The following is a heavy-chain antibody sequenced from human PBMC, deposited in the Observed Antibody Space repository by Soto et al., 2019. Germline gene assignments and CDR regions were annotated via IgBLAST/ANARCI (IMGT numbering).Heavy chain of an antibody. CDR3: AKDAPGSGWLSDY. J-gene: IGHJ4*02. Sequence: EVQLLESGGGVIQPGGSLRLSCAASGFTFRMYAMSWVRQAPGKGLEWVSTITGNGGTSYADFVRGRFTISRDNSKNTLYLQMNSLRAEDTAVYYCAKDAPGSGWLSDYWGQGTLVTVSS. CDR2: ITGNGGT. V-gene: IGHV3-23*01. D-gene: IGHD3-22*01. CDR1: GFTFRMYA.